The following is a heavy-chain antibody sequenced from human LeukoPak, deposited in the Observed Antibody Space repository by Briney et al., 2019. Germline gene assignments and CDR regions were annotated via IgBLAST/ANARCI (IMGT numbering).Heavy chain of an antibody. CDR2: ISYDGSNK. CDR3: ARDIAVAGTAPLGFCDY. D-gene: IGHD6-19*01. J-gene: IGHJ4*02. CDR1: RFTFSSYA. Sequence: GGSLRLSCAASRFTFSSYAMHWVRQAPGKGLEWVAVISYDGSNKYYADSVKGRFTISRDNSKNTLYLQMNSLRAEDTAVYYCARDIAVAGTAPLGFCDYWGQGALVTVSS. V-gene: IGHV3-30-3*01.